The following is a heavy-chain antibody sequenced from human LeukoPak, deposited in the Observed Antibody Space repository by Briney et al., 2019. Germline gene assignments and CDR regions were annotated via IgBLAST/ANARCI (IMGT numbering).Heavy chain of an antibody. CDR2: IYSGGST. D-gene: IGHD2/OR15-2a*01. Sequence: GGSLRLSCAASGFTVSSNYMSWVRQAPGKGLEWVSVIYSGGSTYYADSVKGRFTISRDNSKNTLYLQMNSLRAEDTAVYYCASWYYNEYYFDYWGQGTLVTVSS. CDR1: GFTVSSNY. J-gene: IGHJ4*02. V-gene: IGHV3-53*01. CDR3: ASWYYNEYYFDY.